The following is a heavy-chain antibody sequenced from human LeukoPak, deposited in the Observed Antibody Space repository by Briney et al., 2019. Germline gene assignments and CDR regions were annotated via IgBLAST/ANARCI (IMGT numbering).Heavy chain of an antibody. D-gene: IGHD3-22*01. Sequence: SETLSLTCTVSGGSISSYYWSWIRQPPGKGLEWIGYIYYSGSTNYNPSLKSRVTISVDTSKNQFSLKLSSVTAADTAVYYCARHIRYDSSGYTFDHWGQGTLVTVSS. J-gene: IGHJ4*02. CDR1: GGSISSYY. CDR3: ARHIRYDSSGYTFDH. V-gene: IGHV4-59*08. CDR2: IYYSGST.